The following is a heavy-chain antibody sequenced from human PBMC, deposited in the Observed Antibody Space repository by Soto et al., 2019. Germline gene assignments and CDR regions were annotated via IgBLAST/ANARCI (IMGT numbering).Heavy chain of an antibody. CDR3: GSSGWYIATGY. V-gene: IGHV4-59*03. CDR2: TAYTGNT. J-gene: IGHJ4*02. Sequence: PSETLSLTCVVSGGSITSYHLSWIRQFPGKGLEWIAYTAYTGNTNYNPSLKSRVTISMDTSKNQLSLKLTSMTAADTAVYYCGSSGWYIATGYWGQGALVTVSS. D-gene: IGHD6-19*01. CDR1: GGSITSYH.